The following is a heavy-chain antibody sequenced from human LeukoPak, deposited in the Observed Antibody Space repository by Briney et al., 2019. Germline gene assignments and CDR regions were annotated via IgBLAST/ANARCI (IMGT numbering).Heavy chain of an antibody. CDR2: IYYSGST. V-gene: IGHV4-31*03. J-gene: IGHJ4*02. Sequence: SQTLSLTCTVSGGSISSGGYYWSWIRQHPGKGLEWIGYIYYSGSTYYNPSLKSRVTLSVDTSKNQFSLKLSSVTAADTAVYYCARASDRGGSHFDYWGQGTLVTVSS. CDR3: ARASDRGGSHFDY. D-gene: IGHD3-22*01. CDR1: GGSISSGGYY.